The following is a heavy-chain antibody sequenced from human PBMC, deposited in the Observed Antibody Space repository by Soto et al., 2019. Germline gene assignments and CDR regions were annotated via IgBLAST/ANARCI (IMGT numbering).Heavy chain of an antibody. J-gene: IGHJ5*02. CDR1: GFTFSSYS. CDR3: GRAFRDGLLGLDP. V-gene: IGHV3-21*01. CDR2: ISSSSSYI. Sequence: PGGSLRLSCAASGFTFSSYSMNWVRQAPGKGLEWVSSISSSSSYIYYADSVKGRFTISRDNAKNTLYLQMTSLRAEDAAIYYCGRAFRDGLLGLDPWGQGNLVTVSS. D-gene: IGHD7-27*01.